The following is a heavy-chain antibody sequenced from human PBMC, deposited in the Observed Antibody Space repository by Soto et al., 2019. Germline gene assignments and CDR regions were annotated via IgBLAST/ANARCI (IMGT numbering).Heavy chain of an antibody. V-gene: IGHV1-69*12. CDR2: IIPIFRTP. D-gene: IGHD2-2*01. CDR3: ARDVWRDVECRSTSCYYNWFDP. Sequence: QVQLVQSGAEVKKPGSSVKVSCKASGGTFNLYGISWVRQAPGQGLEWMGGIIPIFRTPNYAQKFQGRVTITADESTSTAYMELSSLRSEDTAVYYCARDVWRDVECRSTSCYYNWFDPWGQGTQVTVSS. CDR1: GGTFNLYG. J-gene: IGHJ5*02.